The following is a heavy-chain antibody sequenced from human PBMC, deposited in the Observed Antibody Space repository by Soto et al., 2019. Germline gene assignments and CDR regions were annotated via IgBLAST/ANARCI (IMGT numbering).Heavy chain of an antibody. CDR2: INSDGSST. J-gene: IGHJ4*02. CDR3: ARDGSGWEYYFDY. D-gene: IGHD6-19*01. CDR1: GFTFTSYW. Sequence: GESLKISCAASGFTFTSYWMHWVRQAPGKGLVWVSRINSDGSSTTYADSVKGRFTISRDNAKNTLYLQMNSLRAEDTAVYYWARDGSGWEYYFDYGGQGTLVTVPS. V-gene: IGHV3-74*01.